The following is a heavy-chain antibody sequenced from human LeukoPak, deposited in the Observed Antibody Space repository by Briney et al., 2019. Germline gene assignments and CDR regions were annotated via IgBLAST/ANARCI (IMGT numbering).Heavy chain of an antibody. CDR1: GGSFSGYY. J-gene: IGHJ4*02. D-gene: IGHD3-10*01. CDR3: ASLSRFGELLQPQSSGYFDY. V-gene: IGHV4-34*01. Sequence: SETLSLTCAVYGGSFSGYYWSWIRQPQGKGQDRMGEINKRGSTNYNPSLKSRVTISVDTSKNQFSLKLSSVTAADTAVYYCASLSRFGELLQPQSSGYFDYWGQGTLVTVSS. CDR2: INKRGST.